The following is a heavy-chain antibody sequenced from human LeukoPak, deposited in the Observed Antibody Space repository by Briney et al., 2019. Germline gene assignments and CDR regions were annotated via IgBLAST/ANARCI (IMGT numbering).Heavy chain of an antibody. D-gene: IGHD3-16*01. CDR1: GFSPNNYA. CDR2: IWHDGLNK. Sequence: GGSLRLSCAASGFSPNNYAMHWVRQAPGKGLEWVAVIWHDGLNKFYADSLKGRFTISRDFSKNTLYLQMNGLTAEDTAVYYCAKAGQRSYAEAFDSWGQGTLVTVSS. V-gene: IGHV3-33*06. J-gene: IGHJ4*02. CDR3: AKAGQRSYAEAFDS.